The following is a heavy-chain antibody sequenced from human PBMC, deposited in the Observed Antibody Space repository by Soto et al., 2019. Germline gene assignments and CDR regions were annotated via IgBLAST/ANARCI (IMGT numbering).Heavy chain of an antibody. CDR1: GFTFSSYG. J-gene: IGHJ6*02. Sequence: GGSLRLSCAASGFTFSSYGMHWVRQAPGKGLEWVAVISYDGSNKYYADSVKGRFTISRDNSKNTRYLQMNSLRAEDTAVYYCAKDLAGYCSGGSCYVLPPSGWSVGNYYYYGMDVWGQGTTVTVSS. CDR2: ISYDGSNK. D-gene: IGHD2-15*01. CDR3: AKDLAGYCSGGSCYVLPPSGWSVGNYYYYGMDV. V-gene: IGHV3-30*18.